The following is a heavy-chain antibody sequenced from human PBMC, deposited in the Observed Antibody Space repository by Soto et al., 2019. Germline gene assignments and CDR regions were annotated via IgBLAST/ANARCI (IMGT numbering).Heavy chain of an antibody. CDR3: ARDTPFGPKARTHDAFDI. Sequence: QVQLVESGGGVVQPGRSLRLSCAASGFTFSSYGMHWVRQAPGKGLEWVSVIWYDGSNKYYADSVKGRFTISRDNSKNTRYLQMNSLRAEDTAVYYCARDTPFGPKARTHDAFDIWGQGTMVTVSS. J-gene: IGHJ3*02. CDR2: IWYDGSNK. CDR1: GFTFSSYG. D-gene: IGHD3-10*01. V-gene: IGHV3-33*01.